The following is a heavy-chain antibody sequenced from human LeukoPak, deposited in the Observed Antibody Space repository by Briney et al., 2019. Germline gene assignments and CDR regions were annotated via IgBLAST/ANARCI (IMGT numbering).Heavy chain of an antibody. CDR1: GGSISSYY. Sequence: PSETLSLTCTVSGGSISSYYWSWIRQPPGKGLEWIGYIYYSGRTNYNPSLKSRVAISVDTSKNQFSLKLGSVTAADTAVYYCARVPAAVHPNWFDPWGQGTLVTVSS. V-gene: IGHV4-59*01. CDR3: ARVPAAVHPNWFDP. D-gene: IGHD2-2*01. J-gene: IGHJ5*02. CDR2: IYYSGRT.